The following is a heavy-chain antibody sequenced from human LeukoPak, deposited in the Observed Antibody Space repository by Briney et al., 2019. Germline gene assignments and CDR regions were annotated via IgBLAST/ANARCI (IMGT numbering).Heavy chain of an antibody. CDR3: ARGNITMVRGVIITVYYYYGMDV. V-gene: IGHV3-21*01. CDR2: ISSSSYI. J-gene: IGHJ6*02. Sequence: KPGGSLRLSCAASGFTFSSYSMNWVRQAPGKGLEWVSSISSSSYIYYADSVKGRFTISRDNAKNSLYLQMNSLRAEDTAVYYCARGNITMVRGVIITVYYYYGMDVWGQGTTVTVSS. D-gene: IGHD3-10*01. CDR1: GFTFSSYS.